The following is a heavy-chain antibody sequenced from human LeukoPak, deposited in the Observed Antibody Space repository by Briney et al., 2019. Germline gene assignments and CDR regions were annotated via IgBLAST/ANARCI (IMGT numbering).Heavy chain of an antibody. CDR1: GGSVNSGTYY. Sequence: SETLSLTCTVSGGSVNSGTYYWSWIRQPPGKGLELIGYISYSESTNYNPSLKSRVTISVDTSKNQFSLKLSSVTAADTAVYYCARGGRGLQFNYWGQGTLVTVSS. CDR2: ISYSEST. D-gene: IGHD5-24*01. CDR3: ARGGRGLQFNY. V-gene: IGHV4-61*01. J-gene: IGHJ4*02.